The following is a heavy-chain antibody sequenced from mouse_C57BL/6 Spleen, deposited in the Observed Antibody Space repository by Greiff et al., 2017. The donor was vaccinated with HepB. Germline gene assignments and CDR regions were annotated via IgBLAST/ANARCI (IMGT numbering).Heavy chain of an antibody. J-gene: IGHJ1*03. V-gene: IGHV1-81*01. CDR1: GYTFTSYG. D-gene: IGHD2-1*01. CDR2: IYPRSGNT. Sequence: QVQLQQSGAELARPGASVKLSCKASGYTFTSYGISWVKQRTGQGLEWIGEIYPRSGNTYYNEKFKGKATLTADKSSSTAYMELRSLTSEDSAVYFCAREGGADYGNVVRYFDVWGTGTTVTVSS. CDR3: AREGGADYGNVVRYFDV.